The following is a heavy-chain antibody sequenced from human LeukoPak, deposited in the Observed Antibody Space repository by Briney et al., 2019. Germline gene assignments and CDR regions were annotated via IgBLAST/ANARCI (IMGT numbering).Heavy chain of an antibody. J-gene: IGHJ6*02. V-gene: IGHV4-59*12. CDR1: GGSISSYY. D-gene: IGHD6-13*01. Sequence: PSETLSLTCTVSGGSISSYYWSWIRQPPGKGLEWIGSIYYSGSTYYNPSLKSRVTISVDTSKNQFSLKLSSVTAADTAVYYCARDPHSEGYGMDVWGQGTTVTVSS. CDR3: ARDPHSEGYGMDV. CDR2: IYYSGST.